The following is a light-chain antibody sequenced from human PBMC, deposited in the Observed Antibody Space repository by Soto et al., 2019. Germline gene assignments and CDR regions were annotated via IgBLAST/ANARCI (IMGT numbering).Light chain of an antibody. CDR2: EVS. J-gene: IGLJ2*01. Sequence: QSALTQPASVSGSPGQSITISCTGTSSDVGGYNYVSWYQQHPGKAPKLMIYEVSNRPSGVSNRCSGSKSGNTASLTISGLQAEDEADYYCSSYTTSSTLVGFGGGTKLTVL. CDR1: SSDVGGYNY. V-gene: IGLV2-14*01. CDR3: SSYTTSSTLVG.